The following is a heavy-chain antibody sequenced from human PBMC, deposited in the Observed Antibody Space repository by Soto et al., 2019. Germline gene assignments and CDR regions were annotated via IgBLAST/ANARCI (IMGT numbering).Heavy chain of an antibody. Sequence: GGSLRLSCAASGFTFSSYAMSWVRQAPGKGLEWVSAISGSGGSTYYADSVKGRFTISRDNSKNTLYLQMNSLRAEDTAVYYCAKSGGPNGLNSGYASWGQGTLVTVSS. J-gene: IGHJ4*02. CDR2: ISGSGGST. CDR1: GFTFSSYA. D-gene: IGHD5-12*01. CDR3: AKSGGPNGLNSGYAS. V-gene: IGHV3-23*01.